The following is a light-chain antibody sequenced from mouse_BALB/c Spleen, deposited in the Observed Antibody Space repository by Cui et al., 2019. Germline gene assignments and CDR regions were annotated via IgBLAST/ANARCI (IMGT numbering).Light chain of an antibody. J-gene: IGKJ2*01. CDR3: RQHYRTPYT. V-gene: IGKV4-74*01. Sequence: AVTHSPVIMSAYLGERVTMTCTASASVSFSYLHGYQQKPASSPKRLIFSTSNLFSAGPARFSGSGSCSTYSLSSISMQAEDAATYYCRQHYRTPYTFGGGTKLEIK. CDR1: ASVSFSY. CDR2: STS.